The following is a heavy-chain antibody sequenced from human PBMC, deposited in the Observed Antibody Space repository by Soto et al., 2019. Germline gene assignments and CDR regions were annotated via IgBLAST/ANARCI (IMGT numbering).Heavy chain of an antibody. V-gene: IGHV3-33*06. CDR3: AKEGLSGSQPEFDN. Sequence: ESGGGVVQPGRSLRLSCDVSGFILSSFGMHWVRQAPGKGLQWVGFIWNDGSNTDYVDPVKGRFTISRDNSKNTLYLHMNSLRDEDTAVYYCAKEGLSGSQPEFDNWGQGTLVTVSS. J-gene: IGHJ4*02. D-gene: IGHD1-26*01. CDR2: IWNDGSNT. CDR1: GFILSSFG.